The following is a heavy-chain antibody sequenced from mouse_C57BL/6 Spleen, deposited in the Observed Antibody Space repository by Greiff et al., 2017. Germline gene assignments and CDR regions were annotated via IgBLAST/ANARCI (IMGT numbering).Heavy chain of an antibody. CDR3: ERSEYYGRRYYFDY. CDR1: GYTFTSYW. D-gene: IGHD1-1*01. V-gene: IGHV1-64*01. Sequence: QVQLQQPGAELVKPGASVKLSCKASGYTFTSYWMHWVKQRPGQGLEWIGMIHPNSGSTNYNEKFKSKATLTVDTSASTAYMQLSSLTSEDSAVYYCERSEYYGRRYYFDYWGQGTTLTVSS. J-gene: IGHJ2*01. CDR2: IHPNSGST.